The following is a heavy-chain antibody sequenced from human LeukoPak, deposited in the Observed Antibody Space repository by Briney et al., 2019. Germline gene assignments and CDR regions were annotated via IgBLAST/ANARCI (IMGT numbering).Heavy chain of an antibody. CDR3: AREHCSGGSCYRNWFDP. CDR2: IYYSGST. V-gene: IGHV4-59*01. D-gene: IGHD2-15*01. J-gene: IGHJ5*02. Sequence: SETLSLTCTVSGGSISSYYWSWIRQPPGKGLEWIGYIYYSGSTNYNPSLKSRVTISVDTFKNQFSLKLSSVTAADTAVYYCAREHCSGGSCYRNWFDPWGQGTLVTVSS. CDR1: GGSISSYY.